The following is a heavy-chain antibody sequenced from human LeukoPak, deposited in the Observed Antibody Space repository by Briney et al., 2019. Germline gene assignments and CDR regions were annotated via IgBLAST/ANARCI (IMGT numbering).Heavy chain of an antibody. CDR2: VTSSGGTT. J-gene: IGHJ5*02. CDR3: AREGGSKNWFDP. V-gene: IGHV3-48*03. D-gene: IGHD1-26*01. Sequence: GGSLRLSCAASGFTFNNYEMNWARQAPGKGLEWISYVTSSGGTTYYADSVKGRFTISRDNAKNSLYLQMNSLRAEDTAVYYCAREGGSKNWFDPWGQGTPVTVSS. CDR1: GFTFNNYE.